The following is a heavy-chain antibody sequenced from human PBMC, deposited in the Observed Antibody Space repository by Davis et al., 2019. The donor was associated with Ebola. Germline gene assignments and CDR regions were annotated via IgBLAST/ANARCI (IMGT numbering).Heavy chain of an antibody. CDR2: FDPEDGET. CDR3: ALTELFDY. J-gene: IGHJ4*02. V-gene: IGHV1-24*01. Sequence: PGGSLRLSCAASGLAFSGSTIHWVRQAPGKGLEWMGGFDPEDGETIYAQKFQGRVTMIEDTSTATAYMELSSLRSEDTAVYYCALTELFDYWGQGTLVTVSS. D-gene: IGHD3-9*01. CDR1: GLAFSGST.